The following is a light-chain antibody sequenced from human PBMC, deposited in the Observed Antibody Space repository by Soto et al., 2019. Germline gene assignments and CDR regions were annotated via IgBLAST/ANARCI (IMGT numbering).Light chain of an antibody. V-gene: IGLV2-14*03. J-gene: IGLJ1*01. CDR2: DVS. Sequence: QSVLTQPASVSGSPGQSITISCTGTSSDVGGYNYVSWYQQHPGKAPKLMIYDVSNRPSGVSNRFSGSKSGNTASLTISGLQTEDESDYYCSSYTGSSTYVFGTGTQVT. CDR1: SSDVGGYNY. CDR3: SSYTGSSTYV.